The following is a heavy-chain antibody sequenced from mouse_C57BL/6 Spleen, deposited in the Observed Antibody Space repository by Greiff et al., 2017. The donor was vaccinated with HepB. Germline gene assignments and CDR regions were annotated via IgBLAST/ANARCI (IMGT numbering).Heavy chain of an antibody. D-gene: IGHD1-1*01. V-gene: IGHV5-17*01. Sequence: EVKVVESGGGLVKPGGSLKLSCAASGFTFSDYGMHWVRQAPEKGLEWVAYISSGSSTIYYADTVKGRFTISRDNAKNTLFLQMTSLRSEDTAMYYCARDNYYGSRYFDVWGTGTTVTVSS. CDR1: GFTFSDYG. CDR2: ISSGSSTI. CDR3: ARDNYYGSRYFDV. J-gene: IGHJ1*03.